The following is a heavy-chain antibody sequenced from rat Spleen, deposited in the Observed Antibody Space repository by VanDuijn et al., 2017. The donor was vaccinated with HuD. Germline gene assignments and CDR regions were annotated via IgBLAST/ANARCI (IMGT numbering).Heavy chain of an antibody. J-gene: IGHJ3*01. D-gene: IGHD1-11*01. Sequence: EVQLVESGGGLVQPGRSMKLSCAASGFTFSNYYMAWVRQAPTKGLEWVASISTGGGNTYYRDSVQGRFTISRDNAQSTLYLQMDSLRSEDTATYYCARHGYGGYSGPFAYWGQGTLVTVSS. CDR1: GFTFSNYY. V-gene: IGHV5-25*01. CDR3: ARHGYGGYSGPFAY. CDR2: ISTGGGNT.